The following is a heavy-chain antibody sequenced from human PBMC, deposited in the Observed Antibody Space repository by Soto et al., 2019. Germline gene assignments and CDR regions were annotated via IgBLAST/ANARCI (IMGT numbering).Heavy chain of an antibody. V-gene: IGHV3-21*01. J-gene: IGHJ4*02. CDR2: ISKGSDYI. Sequence: GGSLRLSCAASGFSFSDYTMNWVRQAPGKGLEWVSSISKGSDYIFYADKVKGRFTISRDNARNSLHLQMTSLRVEDTAVYYCARHEAGWYFDSWGQGTLVTVSS. D-gene: IGHD6-25*01. CDR3: ARHEAGWYFDS. CDR1: GFSFSDYT.